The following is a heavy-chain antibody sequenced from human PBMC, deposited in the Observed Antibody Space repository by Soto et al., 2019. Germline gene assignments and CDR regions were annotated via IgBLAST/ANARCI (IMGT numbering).Heavy chain of an antibody. J-gene: IGHJ4*02. CDR1: GGSFSGYY. CDR3: ARTPKKGDIVVVVAATPSSDYFDY. CDR2: INHSGST. D-gene: IGHD2-15*01. Sequence: SETLSLTCAVYGGSFSGYYWSWIRQPPGKGLEWIGEINHSGSTNYNPSLKSRVTISVDTSKNQFSLKLSSMTAADTAVYYCARTPKKGDIVVVVAATPSSDYFDYWGQGTLVTVSS. V-gene: IGHV4-34*01.